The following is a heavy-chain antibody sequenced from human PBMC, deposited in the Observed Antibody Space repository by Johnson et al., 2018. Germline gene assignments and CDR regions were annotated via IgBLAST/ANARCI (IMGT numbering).Heavy chain of an antibody. CDR3: ARVYYDSSGVPEYFQH. V-gene: IGHV1-69*01. CDR1: GGTFSSYA. CDR2: IIPIFGTA. D-gene: IGHD3-22*01. Sequence: QVQLVESGAEVKKXGSSVKVSCKASGGTFSSYAISWVRQAPGQGLEWMGGIIPIFGTANYAQKFQGRVTITADESTSTAYMELSSLRSEDTAVYYCARVYYDSSGVPEYFQHWGQGTLVTVSS. J-gene: IGHJ1*01.